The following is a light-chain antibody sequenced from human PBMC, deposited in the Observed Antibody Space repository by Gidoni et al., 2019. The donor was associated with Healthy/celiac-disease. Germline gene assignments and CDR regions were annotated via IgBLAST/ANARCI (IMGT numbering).Light chain of an antibody. Sequence: DIQLAQSPSFLSASVGDRVTITCRASQGISSYLAWYQQKPGKAPKLLIYAASTLQSGVPSRFSGSGSGTEFTLTISCLQPEDFATYYCQQLYSYPSTFGQGTKVEIK. CDR3: QQLYSYPST. CDR2: AAS. J-gene: IGKJ4*01. V-gene: IGKV1-9*01. CDR1: QGISSY.